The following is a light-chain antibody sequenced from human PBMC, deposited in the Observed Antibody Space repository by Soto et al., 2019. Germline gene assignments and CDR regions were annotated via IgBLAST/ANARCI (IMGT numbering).Light chain of an antibody. CDR3: SSYAGRTL. J-gene: IGLJ3*02. Sequence: QSVLTQPPSASGSPGQSVTISCTGTSSDINNYRYVSWYQQHPGRVPKLLLYEISRRPSGVPDRFSGSKSGDTASLTISGLQAEDEAEYFCSSYAGRTLFGGGTQLT. CDR1: SSDINNYRY. CDR2: EIS. V-gene: IGLV2-8*01.